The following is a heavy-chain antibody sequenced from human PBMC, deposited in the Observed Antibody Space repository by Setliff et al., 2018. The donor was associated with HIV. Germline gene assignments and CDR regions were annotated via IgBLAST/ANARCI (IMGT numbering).Heavy chain of an antibody. J-gene: IGHJ5*02. CDR1: AGSISSGSYH. CDR2: IYTGGST. Sequence: PSETLSLTCSVSAGSISSGSYHWSWIRQSAGKGLEWVGRIYTGGSTNYNPSLKSRVTISVDTSKNLFSLNLSSVTAADTAVYYCARDGRWSSGWFDPWGQGILVTVTS. D-gene: IGHD2-15*01. V-gene: IGHV4-61*02. CDR3: ARDGRWSSGWFDP.